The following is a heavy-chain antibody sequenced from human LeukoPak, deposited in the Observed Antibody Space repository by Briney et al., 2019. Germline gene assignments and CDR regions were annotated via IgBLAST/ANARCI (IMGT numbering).Heavy chain of an antibody. J-gene: IGHJ6*04. CDR3: ARRGYCSGTTCLYGMDV. D-gene: IGHD2-2*01. CDR1: GGSISSSSYY. Sequence: SETLSLTCTVSGGSISSSSYYWGWIRQPPGKGLEWIGTIYYSGSTYYNPSLNSRLTISVDTSRNQFSLRLSSVTAADTALYYCARRGYCSGTTCLYGMDVWGKGTTVTASS. V-gene: IGHV4-39*01. CDR2: IYYSGST.